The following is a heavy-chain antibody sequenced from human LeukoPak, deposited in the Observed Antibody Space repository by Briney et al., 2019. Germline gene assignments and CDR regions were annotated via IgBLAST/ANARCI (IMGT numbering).Heavy chain of an antibody. CDR1: GYTFTCYY. CDR3: ARAFGGVIARTFDY. J-gene: IGHJ4*02. Sequence: ASVKVSCKASGYTFTCYYMHWVRQAPGQGLEWMGWINPNSGGTNYAQKFQGRVTMTRDTSISTAYMELSRLRSDDTAVYYCARAFGGVIARTFDYWGQGTLVTVSS. D-gene: IGHD3-16*02. V-gene: IGHV1-2*02. CDR2: INPNSGGT.